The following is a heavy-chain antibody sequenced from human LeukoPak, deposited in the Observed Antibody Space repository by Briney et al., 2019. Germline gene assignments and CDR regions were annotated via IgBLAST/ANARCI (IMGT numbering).Heavy chain of an antibody. V-gene: IGHV1-69*13. Sequence: SVKVSCKASGGTFSSYAISWVRQAPGQGLEWMGGIIPIFGTANYAQKFQGRVTITADESTSTAYMELSSLRSEDTAVYYCARESSNGAYYYYYMDVWGKGTTVTVSS. CDR1: GGTFSSYA. CDR2: IIPIFGTA. CDR3: ARESSNGAYYYYYMDV. J-gene: IGHJ6*03. D-gene: IGHD2-8*01.